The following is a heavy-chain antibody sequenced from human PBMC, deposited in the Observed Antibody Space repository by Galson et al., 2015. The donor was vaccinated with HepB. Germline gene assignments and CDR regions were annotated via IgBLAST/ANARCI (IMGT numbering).Heavy chain of an antibody. Sequence: SLRLSCAASGFTFSNAWMSWVRQAPGKGLEWVGRIKSKTDGGTTDYAAPVKGRFTISRDDSKNTLYLQMNSLKTEDTAVYYCLPAVFQLLAFDYWGQGTLVTVSS. J-gene: IGHJ4*02. D-gene: IGHD1-26*01. CDR1: GFTFSNAW. CDR2: IKSKTDGGTT. V-gene: IGHV3-15*01. CDR3: LPAVFQLLAFDY.